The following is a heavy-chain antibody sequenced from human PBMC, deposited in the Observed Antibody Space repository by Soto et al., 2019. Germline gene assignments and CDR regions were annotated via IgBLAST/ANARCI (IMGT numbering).Heavy chain of an antibody. CDR3: ASPREGQWLVFDH. CDR1: GFTFSDFG. CDR2: ISKDGLDR. V-gene: IGHV3-30*19. D-gene: IGHD6-19*01. Sequence: AVGSLRLSCVVSGFTFSDFGMHWVRQSPGEGLAWVASISKDGLDRYYSESVKGRFTISRDDSKNTVFLQMNSLKVEDTAAYFCASPREGQWLVFDHWGQRTLVTVSS. J-gene: IGHJ4*02.